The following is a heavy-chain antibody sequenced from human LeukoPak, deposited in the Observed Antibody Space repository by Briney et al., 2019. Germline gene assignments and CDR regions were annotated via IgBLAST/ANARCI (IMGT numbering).Heavy chain of an antibody. D-gene: IGHD3-10*01. CDR2: ISYDGSNK. Sequence: QAGGSLRLSCAASGFTFSSYGMHWVRQAPGKGLEWVAVISYDGSNKYYADSVKGRFTISRDNSKNTLYLQMNSLRAEDTAVYYCAKAGMSPGSGSYYVWGQGTLVTVSS. V-gene: IGHV3-30*18. CDR3: AKAGMSPGSGSYYV. J-gene: IGHJ4*02. CDR1: GFTFSSYG.